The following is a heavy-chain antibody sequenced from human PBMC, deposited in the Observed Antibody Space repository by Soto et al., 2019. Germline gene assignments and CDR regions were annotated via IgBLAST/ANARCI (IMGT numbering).Heavy chain of an antibody. CDR2: INPSGGST. V-gene: IGHV1-46*01. Sequence: ASVKVSCKASGYTFTSYYMHWVRQAPGQGLEWMGIINPSGGSTSYAQKFQGRVTMTRDTSTSTVYMELSSLRSEDTAVYYCASLMTDIVLVPAARNDAFDIWGQGTMVT. J-gene: IGHJ3*02. CDR1: GYTFTSYY. CDR3: ASLMTDIVLVPAARNDAFDI. D-gene: IGHD2-2*01.